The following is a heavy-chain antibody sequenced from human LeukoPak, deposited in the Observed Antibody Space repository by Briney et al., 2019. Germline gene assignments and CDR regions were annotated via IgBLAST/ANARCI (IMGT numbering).Heavy chain of an antibody. CDR2: INPIFGTA. J-gene: IGHJ3*02. CDR1: GCTFSSYA. Sequence: SVKVSCKASGCTFSSYAISWVRQAPGQGLEWMGGINPIFGTANYAQKFQGRVTITADESTSTAYMELSSLRSEDTAVYYCARAIGVWSSGAFDIWGQGTMVTVSS. CDR3: ARAIGVWSSGAFDI. V-gene: IGHV1-69*13. D-gene: IGHD3-10*01.